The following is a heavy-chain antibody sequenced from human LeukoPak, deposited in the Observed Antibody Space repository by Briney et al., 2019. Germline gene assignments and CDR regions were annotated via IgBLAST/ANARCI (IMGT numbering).Heavy chain of an antibody. Sequence: GRSLRLSCAASGFTFSSYGMHWVRQAPGKGLEWVAVIWYDGSNKYYADSVKGRFTISRDNSKNTLYLQMNSLRAEDTAVYYCASGEYYYDSSGPTDAFDIWGQGTMVTVSS. CDR2: IWYDGSNK. CDR3: ASGEYYYDSSGPTDAFDI. V-gene: IGHV3-33*01. D-gene: IGHD3-22*01. CDR1: GFTFSSYG. J-gene: IGHJ3*02.